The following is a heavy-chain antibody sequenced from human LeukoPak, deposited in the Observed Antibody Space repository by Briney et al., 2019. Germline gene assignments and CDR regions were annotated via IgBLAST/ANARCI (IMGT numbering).Heavy chain of an antibody. V-gene: IGHV3-33*01. J-gene: IGHJ5*02. CDR3: ARDDGWRDIVVVPAAIGWFDP. D-gene: IGHD2-2*01. CDR1: GFTFSSYG. Sequence: GGSLRLSCAASGFTFSSYGMHWVRQAPGKGLEWVAVIWYDGSNKYYADSVKGRFTISRDNSKNTLYLQMNSLRAEDTAVYYCARDDGWRDIVVVPAAIGWFDPWGQGTLVTVSS. CDR2: IWYDGSNK.